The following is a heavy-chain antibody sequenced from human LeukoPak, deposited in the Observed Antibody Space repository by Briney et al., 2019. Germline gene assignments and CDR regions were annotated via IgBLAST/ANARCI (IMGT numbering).Heavy chain of an antibody. CDR1: GFTFSSYG. CDR2: TRYDGKNE. D-gene: IGHD6-19*01. V-gene: IGHV3-30*02. Sequence: PTGGSLRLSCAATGFTFSSYGMQWVRQAPGEGLEWVAFTRYDGKNEYYADSVKGRFTISRDNAKNSLYLQMNSLRAEDTAVYYCARLSSGWYFEPFDYWGQGTLVTVSS. CDR3: ARLSSGWYFEPFDY. J-gene: IGHJ4*02.